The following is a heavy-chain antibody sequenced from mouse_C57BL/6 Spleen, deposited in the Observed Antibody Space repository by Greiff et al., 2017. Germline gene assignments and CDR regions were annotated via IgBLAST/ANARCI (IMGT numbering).Heavy chain of an antibody. V-gene: IGHV1-82*01. J-gene: IGHJ2*01. CDR2: LYPGDGDT. CDR3: AREGLPNYFDY. Sequence: VQRVESGPELVKPGASVKISCKASGYAFRSSWMNWVTQRPGQGLEWIGRLYPGDGDTNYNGKFKGKATLTADKSSSTAYMQLSSLTSEDAAVYFCAREGLPNYFDYWGKGTTLTVSS. CDR1: GYAFRSSW. D-gene: IGHD2-10*01.